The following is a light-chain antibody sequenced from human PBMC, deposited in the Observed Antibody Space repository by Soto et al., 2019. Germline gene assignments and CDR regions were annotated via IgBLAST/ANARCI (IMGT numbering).Light chain of an antibody. CDR3: QQYVSSPALT. CDR1: QSIANNA. Sequence: EIMLTQSPGTLSLSPGERATLSCRASQSIANNALAWYQQKPGQTPRLLIYGASSRATGISDRFSGSGSGTDFTLTISRLEPEDFAVYYCQQYVSSPALTCGGGTKVEIK. J-gene: IGKJ4*01. V-gene: IGKV3-20*01. CDR2: GAS.